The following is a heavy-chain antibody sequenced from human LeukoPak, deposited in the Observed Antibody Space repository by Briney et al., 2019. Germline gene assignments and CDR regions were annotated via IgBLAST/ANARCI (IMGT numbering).Heavy chain of an antibody. CDR1: GGSFSGYY. Sequence: SETLFLTCAVYGGSFSGYYWSWIRQPPGKGLEWIGEINHSGSTNYNPSLKSRVTISVDTSKNQFSLKLSSVTAADTAVYYCASLTPTMVGAYWGQGTLVTVSS. J-gene: IGHJ4*02. V-gene: IGHV4-34*01. CDR2: INHSGST. CDR3: ASLTPTMVGAY. D-gene: IGHD3-10*01.